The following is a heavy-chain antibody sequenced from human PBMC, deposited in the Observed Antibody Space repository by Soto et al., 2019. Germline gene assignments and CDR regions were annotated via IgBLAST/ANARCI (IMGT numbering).Heavy chain of an antibody. J-gene: IGHJ6*02. V-gene: IGHV1-2*04. CDR2: INPNSGGT. Sequence: ASVKVSCKASGYTFTGYYIHWVRQAPGQGLEWMGWINPNSGGTNYAQKFQGWVTMTRDTSISTAYMELSRLRSDDTAVYYCARGGTIFGVVILYGMDVWGQGTTVTVSS. CDR1: GYTFTGYY. D-gene: IGHD3-3*01. CDR3: ARGGTIFGVVILYGMDV.